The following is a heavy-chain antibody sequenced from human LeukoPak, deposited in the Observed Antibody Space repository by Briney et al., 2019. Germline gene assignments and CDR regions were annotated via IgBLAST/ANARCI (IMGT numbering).Heavy chain of an antibody. CDR1: GFSVSSNW. CDR3: ARGRYYAAGSFDY. D-gene: IGHD3-10*01. J-gene: IGHJ4*02. V-gene: IGHV3-74*01. CDR2: IRMDGGDT. Sequence: GGSLRLSCAASGFSVSSNWVHWARHAPGGGLVWVSRIRMDGGDTVHAASVKSRFTASRDNAKHTLYLQMNSPRVEDTAVYYCARGRYYAAGSFDYWGQGTLVTVSS.